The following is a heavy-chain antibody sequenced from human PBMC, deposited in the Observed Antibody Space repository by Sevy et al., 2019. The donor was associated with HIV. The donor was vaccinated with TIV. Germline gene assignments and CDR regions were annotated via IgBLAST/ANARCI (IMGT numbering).Heavy chain of an antibody. CDR2: IKSKTDGGTT. V-gene: IGHV3-15*01. CDR3: TTLPSIVGATILSDYYYYYYMDV. D-gene: IGHD1-26*01. J-gene: IGHJ6*03. Sequence: GGSLRLSSAASGFTFSNAWMSWVRQAPGKGLEWVGRIKSKTDGGTTDYAAPVKGRFTISRDDSKNTLYLQMNSLKTEDTAVYYCTTLPSIVGATILSDYYYYYYMDVWGKGTTVTVSS. CDR1: GFTFSNAW.